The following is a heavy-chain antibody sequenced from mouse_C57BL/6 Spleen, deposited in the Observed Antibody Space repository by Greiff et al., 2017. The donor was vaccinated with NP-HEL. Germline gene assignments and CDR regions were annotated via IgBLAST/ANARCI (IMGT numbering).Heavy chain of an antibody. CDR1: GYTFTDYE. J-gene: IGHJ2*01. Sequence: VQLQQSGAELVRPGASVTLSCKASGYTFTDYEMHWVKQTPVHGLEWIGAIDPETGGTAYNQKFKGKAILTADKSSSTAYMELRSLTSEDSAVYYCNYYGSTVDYWGHGTTLTVSS. CDR2: IDPETGGT. CDR3: NYYGSTVDY. D-gene: IGHD1-1*01. V-gene: IGHV1-15*01.